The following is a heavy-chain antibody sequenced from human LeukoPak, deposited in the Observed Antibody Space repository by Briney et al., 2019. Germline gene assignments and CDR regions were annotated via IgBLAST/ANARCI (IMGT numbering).Heavy chain of an antibody. CDR2: ISGSGGGT. Sequence: GGSLRLSCAASGFTFSSYAMNWVRQAPGKGLEWVSAISGSGGGTYYADSVKGRFTISRDNSKNTLYMQMNSLRAEDTAVYYCAKDLISRGYSGYGDYWGQGTLVTVSS. J-gene: IGHJ4*02. D-gene: IGHD5-12*01. V-gene: IGHV3-23*01. CDR1: GFTFSSYA. CDR3: AKDLISRGYSGYGDY.